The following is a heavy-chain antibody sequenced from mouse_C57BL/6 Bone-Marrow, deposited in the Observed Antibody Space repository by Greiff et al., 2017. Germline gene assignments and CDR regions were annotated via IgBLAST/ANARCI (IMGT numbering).Heavy chain of an antibody. CDR2: ISSGSSTI. J-gene: IGHJ4*01. V-gene: IGHV5-17*01. Sequence: EVQLVESGGGLVKPGGSLKLSCAASGFTFSDYGTHWVRQAPEKGLEWVAYISSGSSTIYYADTVKGRFTISRDNAKNTLFLQMTSLRSEDTAMYYCARKRGLRGAMDYWGQGTSVTVSS. CDR1: GFTFSDYG. CDR3: ARKRGLRGAMDY. D-gene: IGHD2-4*01.